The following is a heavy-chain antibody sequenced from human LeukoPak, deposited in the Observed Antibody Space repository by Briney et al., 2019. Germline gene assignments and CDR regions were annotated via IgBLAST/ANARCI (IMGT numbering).Heavy chain of an antibody. CDR3: ARGPYYYMDV. J-gene: IGHJ6*03. Sequence: PSETLSLTCTVSGGSISSSSYYWAWIRQPPGKGLEWIGSVHYSGSIYYNPSLKSRATLSLDTSKNQFSLRLSSVTAADTAVYYCARGPYYYMDVWGKGTTVTVSS. CDR2: VHYSGSI. V-gene: IGHV4-39*07. CDR1: GGSISSSSYY.